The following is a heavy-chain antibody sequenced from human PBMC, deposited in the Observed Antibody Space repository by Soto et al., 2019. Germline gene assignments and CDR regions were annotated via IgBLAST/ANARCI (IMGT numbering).Heavy chain of an antibody. CDR2: INSDGSST. V-gene: IGHV3-74*01. D-gene: IGHD3-10*01. CDR1: GFTFSSYW. Sequence: GGSLRLPCAASGFTFSSYWMHWVRQAPGKGLVWVSRINSDGSSTSYADSVKGRFTISRDNAKNTLYLQMNSLRAEDTAVYYCARGVLNSIDYGMDVWGQGTTVTLS. CDR3: ARGVLNSIDYGMDV. J-gene: IGHJ6*02.